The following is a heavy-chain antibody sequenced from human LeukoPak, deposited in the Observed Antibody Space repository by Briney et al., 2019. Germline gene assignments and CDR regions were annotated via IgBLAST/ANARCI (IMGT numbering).Heavy chain of an antibody. CDR2: ITWNSGTI. Sequence: GGSLRLSCATSGFNFDQYAMFWVRQAPGKGLEWVTGITWNSGTIAYADSVKGRFTISRDNAKSSLYLQMNRLRTEDTALYYCVRSVGSDWGHFDFWGQGTLVTVSS. V-gene: IGHV3-9*01. J-gene: IGHJ4*02. D-gene: IGHD7-27*01. CDR1: GFNFDQYA. CDR3: VRSVGSDWGHFDF.